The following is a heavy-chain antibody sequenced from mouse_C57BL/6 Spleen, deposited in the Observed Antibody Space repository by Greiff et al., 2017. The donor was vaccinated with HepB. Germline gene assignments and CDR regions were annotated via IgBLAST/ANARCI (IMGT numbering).Heavy chain of an antibody. CDR3: ARDWDFDY. D-gene: IGHD4-1*01. V-gene: IGHV1-72*01. CDR2: IDHNCCGN. J-gene: IGHJ2*01. CDR1: GYTFTSYW. Sequence: QVQLQQPGAELVKPGASVKLSCKASGYTFTSYWMHWVKQRPGRGLEWIGRIDHNCCGNKYNEKFKSKGTLTVDKPSSTANMQLSSLTAEDSAVYYCARDWDFDYWGQGTTLTVSS.